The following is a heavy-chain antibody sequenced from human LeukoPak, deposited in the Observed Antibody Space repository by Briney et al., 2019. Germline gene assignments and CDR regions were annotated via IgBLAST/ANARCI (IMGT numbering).Heavy chain of an antibody. J-gene: IGHJ4*02. D-gene: IGHD3-10*01. CDR3: ASGAEDYYGSGSYLFDY. Sequence: SQTLSLTCAVSGGSISSGGYSWSWIRQPPGKGLEWIGYIYHSGSTYYNPSLKSRVTISVDRSKNQFSLKLSSVTAADTAVYYCASGAEDYYGSGSYLFDYWGQGTLVTVSS. CDR1: GGSISSGGYS. CDR2: IYHSGST. V-gene: IGHV4-30-2*01.